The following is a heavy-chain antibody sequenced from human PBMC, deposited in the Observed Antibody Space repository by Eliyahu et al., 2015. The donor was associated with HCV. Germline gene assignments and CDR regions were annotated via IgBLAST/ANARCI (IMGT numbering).Heavy chain of an antibody. CDR3: GRGRTPRNNDDVLDV. Sequence: GLRWVSSIGSSGSPIFYADPMKGRFTISRDNARNSLYLHMDSLRAEDTAVYYCGRGRTPRNNDDVLDVWGQGTMVTVSS. D-gene: IGHD1-14*01. V-gene: IGHV3-21*01. CDR2: IGSSGSPI. J-gene: IGHJ3*01.